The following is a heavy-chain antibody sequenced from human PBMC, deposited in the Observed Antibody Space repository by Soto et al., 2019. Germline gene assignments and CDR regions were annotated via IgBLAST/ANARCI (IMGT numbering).Heavy chain of an antibody. CDR1: GFTFSSYA. D-gene: IGHD6-19*01. J-gene: IGHJ3*02. CDR3: AKDSLIALAANDAFEI. V-gene: IGHV3-23*01. Sequence: EVQLLESGGGLVQPGGSLRLSCAASGFTFSSYAMSWVRQAPGKGLEWVSAISGSGGSTYYADSVKGRFTISRDNTKNTRYLQMTSLRAEDTAVYYCAKDSLIALAANDAFEIWGQGTMVTVSS. CDR2: ISGSGGST.